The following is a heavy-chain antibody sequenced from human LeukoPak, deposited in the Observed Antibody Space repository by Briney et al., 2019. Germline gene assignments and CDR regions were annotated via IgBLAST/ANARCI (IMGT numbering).Heavy chain of an antibody. Sequence: KSGGSLRLSCAASGFTFSSYSINWARQAPGKGLEWVSSISSTSTYMYYADSVKGRFTISRDNAKNSLFLQMNSLRAEDTAVYYCAKNTFCSSSSCQTALDYWGQGTLVTVSS. CDR1: GFTFSSYS. V-gene: IGHV3-21*01. CDR2: ISSTSTYM. CDR3: AKNTFCSSSSCQTALDY. D-gene: IGHD2-15*01. J-gene: IGHJ4*02.